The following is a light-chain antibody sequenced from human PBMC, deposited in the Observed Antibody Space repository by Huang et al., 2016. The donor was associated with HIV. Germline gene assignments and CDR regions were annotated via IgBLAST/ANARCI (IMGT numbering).Light chain of an antibody. Sequence: DIVMTQSPDSLAVSLGARATINCKSGQSILYSSNNKNYVAWFQQKPGQPPKLLIYWASTRASGVPDRFSGSGSGTDFTLTISGLQADDVAVYYCQQYYTTPWTFGQGTKVEIK. V-gene: IGKV4-1*01. J-gene: IGKJ1*01. CDR2: WAS. CDR1: QSILYSSNNKNY. CDR3: QQYYTTPWT.